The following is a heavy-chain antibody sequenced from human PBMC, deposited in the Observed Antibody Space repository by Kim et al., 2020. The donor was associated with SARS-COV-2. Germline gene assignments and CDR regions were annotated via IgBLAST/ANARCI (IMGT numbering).Heavy chain of an antibody. D-gene: IGHD3-3*01. V-gene: IGHV1-8*01. CDR3: ARLGEEWPRENYYYGMDV. CDR1: GYTFTSYD. Sequence: ASVKVSCKASGYTFTSYDINWVRQATGQGLEWMGWMNPNSGNTGYAQKFQGRVTMTRNTSISTAYMELSSLRSEDTAVYYCARLGEEWPRENYYYGMDVWGQGTTVTVSS. CDR2: MNPNSGNT. J-gene: IGHJ6*02.